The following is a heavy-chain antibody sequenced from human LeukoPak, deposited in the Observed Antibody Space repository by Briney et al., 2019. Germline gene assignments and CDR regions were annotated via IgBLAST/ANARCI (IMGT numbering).Heavy chain of an antibody. J-gene: IGHJ6*02. D-gene: IGHD6-6*01. Sequence: GASVKVSCKASGYTFTSYAMHWVRQAPGQRLEWMGWINAGNGNTKYSQKFQGRVTITRDTSASTAYMELSSLRSEDTAVYYCASGVRRSSSCYYYGMDVWGQGTTVTVSS. CDR3: ASGVRRSSSCYYYGMDV. CDR1: GYTFTSYA. CDR2: INAGNGNT. V-gene: IGHV1-3*01.